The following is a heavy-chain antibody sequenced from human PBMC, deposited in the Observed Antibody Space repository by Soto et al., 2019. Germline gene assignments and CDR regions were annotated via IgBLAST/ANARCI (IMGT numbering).Heavy chain of an antibody. J-gene: IGHJ6*01. CDR1: GGTCSTYA. D-gene: IGHD5-12*01. CDR3: ARDGGYDPSYYSYGMDV. CDR2: IIPIFNTA. V-gene: IGHV1-69*01. Sequence: QVQLVQSGAEVKKPGSSVKVSCKASGGTCSTYAISWVRQAPGQGLEWMGGIIPIFNTANYPQKFQGRVTITADASTSTAYMEVSSLRSDDTAVYYCARDGGYDPSYYSYGMDVW.